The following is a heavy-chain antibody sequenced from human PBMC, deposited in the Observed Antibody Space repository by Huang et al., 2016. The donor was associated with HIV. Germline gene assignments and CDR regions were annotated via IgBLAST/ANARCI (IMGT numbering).Heavy chain of an antibody. Sequence: QLQLQESGPGLVKPSETLSLTCTVSGGSISSSSYYGGWIRQPPGKGLEWIGSIYHSATTYYKPSLKSRVTISVDTSRTQFSLKLSSVTAADTAVYYCAAHGRIVGIPAAPLRFDPWGQGTLVTVSS. D-gene: IGHD6-13*01. V-gene: IGHV4-39*01. CDR2: IYHSATT. CDR1: GGSISSSSYY. CDR3: AAHGRIVGIPAAPLRFDP. J-gene: IGHJ5*02.